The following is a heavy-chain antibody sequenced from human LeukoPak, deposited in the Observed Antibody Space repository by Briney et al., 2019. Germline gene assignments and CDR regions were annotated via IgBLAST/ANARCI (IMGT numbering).Heavy chain of an antibody. J-gene: IGHJ3*01. CDR1: GFTFRSYD. D-gene: IGHD2-21*02. CDR3: ARRGMTAIRSDAFDL. Sequence: GGSLRLSCAPFGFTFRSYDMAWVRQAPGKGLEWVSSLTTNSRYIYYADSVKGRFTVSRDNAMNSLYLEMNSLTAEDTAVYFCARRGMTAIRSDAFDLWGQGTMVTVSS. CDR2: LTTNSRYI. V-gene: IGHV3-21*01.